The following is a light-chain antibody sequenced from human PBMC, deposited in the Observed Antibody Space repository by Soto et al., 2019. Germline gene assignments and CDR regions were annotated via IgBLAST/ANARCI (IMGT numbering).Light chain of an antibody. V-gene: IGKV4-1*01. CDR1: QSVLYSSNNKNY. CDR3: QQYYSPPPT. Sequence: DIVMTQSPDSLAVSLGERATINCKSSQSVLYSSNNKNYLAWFQQKPGQPPKLLIYWDSTRESGVPDRFSGSGSGTDFTLTISSLQAEDVAVYFCQQYYSPPPTFGQGTKLEIK. J-gene: IGKJ2*01. CDR2: WDS.